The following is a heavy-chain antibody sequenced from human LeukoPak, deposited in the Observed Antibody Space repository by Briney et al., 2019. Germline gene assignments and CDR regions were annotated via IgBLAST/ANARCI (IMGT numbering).Heavy chain of an antibody. V-gene: IGHV4-34*01. J-gene: IGHJ4*02. D-gene: IGHD5-24*01. CDR3: ARGRDGYNYGIDY. CDR2: INHSGST. CDR1: GGSFSGYY. Sequence: PSETLPLTCAVYGGSFSGYYWSWIRQPPGKGLEGIGEINHSGSTNYNPSLKSRVTISVDTSKNQFSLKLSSVTAADTAVYYCARGRDGYNYGIDYWGQGTLVTVSS.